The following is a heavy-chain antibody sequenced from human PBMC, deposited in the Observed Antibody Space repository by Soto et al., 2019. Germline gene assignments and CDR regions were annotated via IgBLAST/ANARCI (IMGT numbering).Heavy chain of an antibody. J-gene: IGHJ4*02. D-gene: IGHD3-22*01. V-gene: IGHV4-34*01. CDR3: ARGGTQDSSGYYTPFDY. Sequence: PSETLSLTCAVYGGSFSGYYWSWIRQPPGKGLEWIGEINHSGSTNYNPSLKSRVTISADTSKNQFSLKLSSVTAADTAVYYCARGGTQDSSGYYTPFDYWGQGTLVTVSS. CDR1: GGSFSGYY. CDR2: INHSGST.